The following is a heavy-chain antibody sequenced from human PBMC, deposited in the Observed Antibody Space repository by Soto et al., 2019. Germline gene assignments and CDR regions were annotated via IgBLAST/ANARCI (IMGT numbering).Heavy chain of an antibody. CDR1: GGSITSDYSC. V-gene: IGHV4-30-4*01. J-gene: IGHJ4*02. CDR3: ARGPSGAKVHY. CDR2: IFDSGTT. D-gene: IGHD3-16*01. Sequence: PSETLSLTCAVSGGSITSDYSCWSWIRQPPGEGLEWIGHIFDSGTTYTNPSLRSQVAISLDTSKNHFSLTLSSVTAADTAVYYCARGPSGAKVHYWGQGALVTVSS.